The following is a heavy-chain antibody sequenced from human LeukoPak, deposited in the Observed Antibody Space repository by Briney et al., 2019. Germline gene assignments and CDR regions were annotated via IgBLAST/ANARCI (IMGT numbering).Heavy chain of an antibody. J-gene: IGHJ6*02. V-gene: IGHV4-59*11. CDR1: GGSISSHY. Sequence: SETLSLTCTVSGGSISSHYWNWVRQPPGKGLEWMGYIYDSGSTKYNPSLTSRGTISVERYKKQFFLMLKYGTAADTALYYCARVPSRYDILTGYYPWAGMDVWGQGTTVTVSS. CDR2: IYDSGST. CDR3: ARVPSRYDILTGYYPWAGMDV. D-gene: IGHD3-9*01.